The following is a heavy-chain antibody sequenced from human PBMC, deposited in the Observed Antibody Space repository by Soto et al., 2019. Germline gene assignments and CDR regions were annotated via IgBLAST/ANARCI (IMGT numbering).Heavy chain of an antibody. Sequence: QVQLVQSGAEVKKPGSSVKVSCKASGGTFSSYAISWVRQAPGQGLEWMGGIIPIFGTANYAQKFQGRVTITADESTSTAYMELSILSSEDTAVYYCASDLPGIAVAGTTHYYYYGMDVWGQGTTVTVPS. V-gene: IGHV1-69*01. CDR3: ASDLPGIAVAGTTHYYYYGMDV. D-gene: IGHD6-19*01. CDR1: GGTFSSYA. CDR2: IIPIFGTA. J-gene: IGHJ6*02.